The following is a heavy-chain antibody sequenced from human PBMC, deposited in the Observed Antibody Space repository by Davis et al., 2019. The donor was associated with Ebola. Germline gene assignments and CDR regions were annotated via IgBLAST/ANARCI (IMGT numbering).Heavy chain of an antibody. Sequence: MPSETLSLTCTVSGGSISSYYWSWIRQPPGKGLEWIGYIYYSGSTNYNPSLKSRVTISVDTSKNQFSLKQSSVTAADTAVYYCARHQGDGYNLDDLGVFDYWGQGTLVTVSS. CDR1: GGSISSYY. CDR2: IYYSGST. V-gene: IGHV4-59*08. D-gene: IGHD5-24*01. J-gene: IGHJ4*02. CDR3: ARHQGDGYNLDDLGVFDY.